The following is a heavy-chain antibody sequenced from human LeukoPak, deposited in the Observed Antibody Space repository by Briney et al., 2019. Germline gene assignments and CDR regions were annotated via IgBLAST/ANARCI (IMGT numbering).Heavy chain of an antibody. CDR3: AREGGGGSSSWSNWFDP. V-gene: IGHV1-2*02. J-gene: IGHJ5*02. CDR1: GYTFTGYY. Sequence: GASVKVSCKASGYTFTGYYMHWVRQAPGQGLEWMGWINPNSGGTNYAQKFQGRVTMTRDTSISTAYMELSRLRSDDTAVYYCAREGGGGSSSWSNWFDPWGQGTLVAVSS. D-gene: IGHD6-13*01. CDR2: INPNSGGT.